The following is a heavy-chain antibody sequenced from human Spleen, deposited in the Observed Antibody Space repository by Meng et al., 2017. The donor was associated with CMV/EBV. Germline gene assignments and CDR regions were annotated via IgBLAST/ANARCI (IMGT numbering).Heavy chain of an antibody. CDR1: GYTFTDHH. CDR3: ARLSELGADFDY. Sequence: ASVKVSCKASGYTFTDHHVHWVRQAPGQGLECMGWISPNSDGRDYARKFRDRVTMARDTSITTVYMEVSRPRSDDTAVYYCARLSELGADFDYWGQGTLVTVSS. J-gene: IGHJ4*02. CDR2: ISPNSDGR. D-gene: IGHD3-10*01. V-gene: IGHV1-2*02.